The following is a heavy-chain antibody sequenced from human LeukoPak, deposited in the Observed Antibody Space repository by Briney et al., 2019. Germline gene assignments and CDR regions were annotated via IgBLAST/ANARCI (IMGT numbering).Heavy chain of an antibody. J-gene: IGHJ4*02. CDR1: GGSISSGSYY. Sequence: PSQTLSLTCTVSGGSISSGSYYWNWVRQPAAKGLEWIGRIYTSGNINYNPSLKSRVTISVDTSKTQFSLNLSSVTAADTAVYYCGREVGATRAIDYWGQGTLVTVSS. V-gene: IGHV4-61*02. CDR2: IYTSGNI. D-gene: IGHD1-26*01. CDR3: GREVGATRAIDY.